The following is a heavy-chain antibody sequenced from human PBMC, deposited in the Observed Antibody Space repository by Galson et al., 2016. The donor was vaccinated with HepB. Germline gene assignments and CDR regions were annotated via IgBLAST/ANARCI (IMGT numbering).Heavy chain of an antibody. CDR1: GFSISIYS. Sequence: SLRLSCAASGFSISIYSMNWVRQAPGKGLEWVSAISGSGTGTSYTDSVKGRFTISRDNSKNTLYLQMDSLRAEDAAVYYCAKISLVGDNSGWWGAFDIWGRGTMVTVSS. CDR3: AKISLVGDNSGWWGAFDI. D-gene: IGHD6-19*01. V-gene: IGHV3-23*01. CDR2: ISGSGTGT. J-gene: IGHJ3*02.